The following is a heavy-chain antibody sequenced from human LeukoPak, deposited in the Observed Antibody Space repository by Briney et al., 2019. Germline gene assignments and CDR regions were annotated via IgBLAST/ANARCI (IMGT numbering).Heavy chain of an antibody. CDR3: ARYAVAGSNLYFDY. J-gene: IGHJ4*02. V-gene: IGHV4-4*07. Sequence: SETLSLTCTVSGGSIDTYYWSWIRQPAGKGLERVGRISSSGSTNYNPSLTSRVTMSVDTYNNQFSLKVTSVTAADTAVYYCARYAVAGSNLYFDYWGQGTLVTVSS. CDR2: ISSSGST. D-gene: IGHD6-19*01. CDR1: GGSIDTYY.